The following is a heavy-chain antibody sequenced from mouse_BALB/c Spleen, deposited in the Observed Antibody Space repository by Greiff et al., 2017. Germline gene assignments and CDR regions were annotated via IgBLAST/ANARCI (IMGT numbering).Heavy chain of an antibody. CDR3: ARDGNYYAMDY. Sequence: EVMLVESGGGLVQPGGSLRLSCATSGFTFTDYYMSWVRQPPGKALEWLGFIRNKANGYTTEYSASVKGRFTISRDNSQSILYLQMNTLRAEDSATYYCARDGNYYAMDYWGHGTSVTVSS. CDR2: IRNKANGYTT. D-gene: IGHD2-1*01. CDR1: GFTFTDYY. J-gene: IGHJ4*01. V-gene: IGHV7-3*02.